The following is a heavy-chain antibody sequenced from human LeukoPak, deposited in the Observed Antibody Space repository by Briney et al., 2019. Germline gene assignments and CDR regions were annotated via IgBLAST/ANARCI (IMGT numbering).Heavy chain of an antibody. CDR3: AKSDGYYYYYGMDV. Sequence: PGGSLRLSCAASGFTFDDCAMHWVRQAPGKGLEWVSGISWNSGSIGYADSVKGRFTISRDNAKNSLYLQMNSLRAEDTALYYCAKSDGYYYYYGMDVWGQGTTVTVSS. CDR1: GFTFDDCA. J-gene: IGHJ6*02. CDR2: ISWNSGSI. V-gene: IGHV3-9*01.